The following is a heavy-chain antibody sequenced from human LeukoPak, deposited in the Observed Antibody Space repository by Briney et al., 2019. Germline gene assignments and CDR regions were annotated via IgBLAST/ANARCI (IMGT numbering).Heavy chain of an antibody. CDR2: INYSGNT. Sequence: SETLSLTCTVSGGSISDYFGCWIRQPPGKGLEWIAYINYSGNTDYNPSLKSRVTISVDTSKNHFSLKLNSVTAADTAVYYCARLNVLNNSVLHHFDRWGQGTLVTVSS. D-gene: IGHD1/OR15-1a*01. V-gene: IGHV4-59*08. CDR1: GGSISDYF. CDR3: ARLNVLNNSVLHHFDR. J-gene: IGHJ4*02.